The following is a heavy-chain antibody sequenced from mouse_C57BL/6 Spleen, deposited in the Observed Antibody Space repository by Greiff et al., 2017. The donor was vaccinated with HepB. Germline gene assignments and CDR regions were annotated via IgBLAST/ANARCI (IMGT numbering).Heavy chain of an antibody. CDR1: GYTFTSYW. CDR2: IDPSDSET. J-gene: IGHJ3*01. D-gene: IGHD2-4*01. V-gene: IGHV1-52*01. CDR3: ARGRLPAWFAY. Sequence: QVQLKESGAELVRPGSSVKLSCKASGYTFTSYWMHWVKQRPIQGLEWIGNIDPSDSETHYNQKFKDKATLTVDKSSSTAYMQLSSLTSEDSAVYSGARGRLPAWFAYWGQGTLVTVSA.